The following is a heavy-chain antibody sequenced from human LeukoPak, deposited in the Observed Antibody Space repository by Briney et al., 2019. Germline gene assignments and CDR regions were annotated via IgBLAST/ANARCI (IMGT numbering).Heavy chain of an antibody. CDR2: IYYSGGT. Sequence: PSETLSLTCTVSGVSISSTSYCCGWVRQPPGKGLEWIGRIYYSGGTYYNPSLKSRLTISVDTPKNQFSLKLSSVTAADTAVYYCAQSLGASTWFGNWFDPWGQGTLVTVSS. CDR3: AQSLGASTWFGNWFDP. J-gene: IGHJ5*02. V-gene: IGHV4-39*01. D-gene: IGHD3-10*01. CDR1: GVSISSTSYC.